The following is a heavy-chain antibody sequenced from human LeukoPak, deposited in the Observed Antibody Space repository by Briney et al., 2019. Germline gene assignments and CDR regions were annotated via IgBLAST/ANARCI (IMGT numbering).Heavy chain of an antibody. V-gene: IGHV1-69*05. CDR3: AGTYYYDSSGYYIPFDY. J-gene: IGHJ4*02. CDR2: IISIFGTA. Sequence: SVKVSCKASGGTFSSYAISWVRQAPGQGLEWMGGIISIFGTANYAQKFQGRVTITTDESTSTAYMELSSLRSEDTAVYYCAGTYYYDSSGYYIPFDYWGQGTLVTVSS. CDR1: GGTFSSYA. D-gene: IGHD3-22*01.